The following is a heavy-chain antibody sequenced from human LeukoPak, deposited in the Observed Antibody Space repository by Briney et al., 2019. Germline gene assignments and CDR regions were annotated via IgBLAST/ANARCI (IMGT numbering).Heavy chain of an antibody. J-gene: IGHJ4*02. CDR3: AKDLGYRYDSSGYPDY. CDR2: ISYNGSNK. CDR1: RFTFSSYG. V-gene: IGHV3-30*18. Sequence: GRSLRLSRAASRFTFSSYGMHWVRQAPGKGLEWVAIISYNGSNKYYADSVKGRFTISRDNSKNTLYLQMNSLRAEDTAVYYCAKDLGYRYDSSGYPDYWGQGTLVTVSS. D-gene: IGHD3-22*01.